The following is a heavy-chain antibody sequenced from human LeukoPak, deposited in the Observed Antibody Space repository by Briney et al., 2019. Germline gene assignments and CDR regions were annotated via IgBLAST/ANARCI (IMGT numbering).Heavy chain of an antibody. CDR2: IRTKAYGETT. D-gene: IGHD6-19*01. J-gene: IGHJ4*02. V-gene: IGHV3-49*03. CDR1: GFTFGDHA. Sequence: GGSLRLSCKGSGFTFGDHAVSWFRRPPGKGLEWVGFIRTKAYGETTGYAASVKGRFIISRDDSESIAYLQMNSLKTEDTAVYYCSRGGVAGTVRYWGQGTLVTVSS. CDR3: SRGGVAGTVRY.